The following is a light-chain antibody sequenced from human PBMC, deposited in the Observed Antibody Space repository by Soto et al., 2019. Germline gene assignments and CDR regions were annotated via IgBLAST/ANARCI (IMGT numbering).Light chain of an antibody. CDR3: QVWDSSSDRVV. V-gene: IGLV3-21*04. J-gene: IGLJ2*01. CDR2: YDS. CDR1: NIGSKS. Sequence: SYELTQPPSVSVAPGKTARITCGGNNIGSKSVHWYQQKPGQAPVLVIYYDSDRPSGIPERFSGSNSGNMATLTISRVEAGDEADYYCQVWDSSSDRVVFGGGTKVTVL.